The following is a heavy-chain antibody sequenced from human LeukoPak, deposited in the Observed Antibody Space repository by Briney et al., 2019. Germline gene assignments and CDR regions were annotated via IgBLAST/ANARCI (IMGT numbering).Heavy chain of an antibody. D-gene: IGHD1-26*01. Sequence: PGGSLRLSCAASGFTFSSYSMNWVRQAPGKGLEWVSSISSSSSYIYYADSVKGRFTISKNSLYLQMNSLRAEDTAVYYCARVSSRLLLVRRGVDAFDIWGQGTMVTVSS. V-gene: IGHV3-21*04. CDR2: ISSSSSYI. CDR3: ARVSSRLLLVRRGVDAFDI. J-gene: IGHJ3*02. CDR1: GFTFSSYS.